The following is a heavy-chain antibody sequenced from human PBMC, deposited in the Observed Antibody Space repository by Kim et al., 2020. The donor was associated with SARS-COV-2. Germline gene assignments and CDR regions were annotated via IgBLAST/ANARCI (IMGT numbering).Heavy chain of an antibody. Sequence: TYYTPSRGSRVTISVDTSKNQFSLKLGSVTAADTAVYYCASDSSGYNPHYWGQGTLVTVSS. V-gene: IGHV4-39*07. CDR3: ASDSSGYNPHY. D-gene: IGHD3-22*01. CDR2: T. J-gene: IGHJ4*02.